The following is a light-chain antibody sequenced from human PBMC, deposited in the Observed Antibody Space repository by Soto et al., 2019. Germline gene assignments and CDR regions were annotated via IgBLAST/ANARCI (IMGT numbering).Light chain of an antibody. V-gene: IGKV3-15*01. J-gene: IGKJ5*01. Sequence: EIVMTQSPDTLYVSPGEGATLSFRASQSVRTKLAWYQQKAGQAPRLLIYGASTRATGIPDRFSGSGSGTEFTLTISSLQSEDFAVYYCQHYNSWPPITFGQGTRLEIK. CDR2: GAS. CDR3: QHYNSWPPIT. CDR1: QSVRTK.